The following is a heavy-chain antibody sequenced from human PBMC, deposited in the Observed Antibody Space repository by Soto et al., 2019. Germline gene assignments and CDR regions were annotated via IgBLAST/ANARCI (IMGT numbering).Heavy chain of an antibody. CDR2: IYPGDSDT. Sequence: GESLKISCKGSGYSFTSYWIGWVRQMPGKGLEWMGIIYPGDSDTSYSPSFQGQVTISADKSISTAYLQWSSLKASDTAMYYCARQCVAAAGSLLTEYNWFDPWGQGTLVTVSS. D-gene: IGHD6-13*01. CDR3: ARQCVAAAGSLLTEYNWFDP. J-gene: IGHJ5*02. V-gene: IGHV5-51*01. CDR1: GYSFTSYW.